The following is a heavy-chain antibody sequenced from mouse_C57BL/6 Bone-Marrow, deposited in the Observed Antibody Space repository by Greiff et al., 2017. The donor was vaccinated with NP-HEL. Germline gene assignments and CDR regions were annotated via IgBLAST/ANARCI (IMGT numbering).Heavy chain of an antibody. V-gene: IGHV1-26*01. CDR1: GYTFTDYY. D-gene: IGHD3-2*02. CDR3: APRQLRRAWFAY. Sequence: EVKLQQSGPELVKPGASVKISCKASGYTFTDYYMNWVKQSHGKSLEWIGDINPNNGGTSYNQKFKGKATLTVDKSSSTAYMELRSLTSEDSAVYYCAPRQLRRAWFAYWGQGTLVTVSA. CDR2: INPNNGGT. J-gene: IGHJ3*01.